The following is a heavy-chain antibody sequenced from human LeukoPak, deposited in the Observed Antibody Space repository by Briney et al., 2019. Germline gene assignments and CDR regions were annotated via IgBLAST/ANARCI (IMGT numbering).Heavy chain of an antibody. V-gene: IGHV1-69*04. J-gene: IGHJ4*02. Sequence: SVEVSCKASGGTFSSYAISWVRQAPGQGLEWMGRIIPILGIANYAQKFQGRVTITADKSTSTAYMELSSLRSEDTAVYYCASVLNPYYYDSSGYLEIDYWGQGTLVTVSS. D-gene: IGHD3-22*01. CDR3: ASVLNPYYYDSSGYLEIDY. CDR1: GGTFSSYA. CDR2: IIPILGIA.